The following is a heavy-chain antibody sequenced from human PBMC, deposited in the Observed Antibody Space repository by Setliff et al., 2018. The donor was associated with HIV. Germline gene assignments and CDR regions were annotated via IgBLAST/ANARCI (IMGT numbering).Heavy chain of an antibody. CDR1: GGSISNSNYF. CDR2: AGSADYGGNA. V-gene: IGHV4-39*07. J-gene: IGHJ6*02. D-gene: IGHD2-2*01. Sequence: SETLSLTCTVSGGSISNSNYFWDWIRQPPGKGLEWIGSAGSADYGGNAYYNPSLKSRVTISVETSKNQFSLKLRSVTAADTAVYYCARDKMEAPAGTKGYYYYYGMDVWGQGTTVTVSS. CDR3: ARDKMEAPAGTKGYYYYYGMDV.